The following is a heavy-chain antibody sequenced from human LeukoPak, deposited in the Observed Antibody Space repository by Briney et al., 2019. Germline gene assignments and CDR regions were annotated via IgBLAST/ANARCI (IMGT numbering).Heavy chain of an antibody. D-gene: IGHD3-3*01. CDR1: GGSISSYY. V-gene: IGHV4-39*01. J-gene: IGHJ6*02. CDR3: ARHRGASEYYDFWSGYYPYYYGMDV. CDR2: IYYSGST. Sequence: SETLSLTCTVSGGSISSYYWGWIRQPPGKGLERIGSIYYSGSTYYNPSLKSRVTISVDTSKNQFSLKLSSVTAADTAVYYCARHRGASEYYDFWSGYYPYYYGMDVWGQGTTVTVSS.